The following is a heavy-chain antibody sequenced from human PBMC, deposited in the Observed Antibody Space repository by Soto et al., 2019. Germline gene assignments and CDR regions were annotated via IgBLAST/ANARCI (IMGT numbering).Heavy chain of an antibody. CDR3: ASPSRQLRFVEWVPPYYYYGSDV. D-gene: IGHD3-3*01. Sequence: SVKVSCTASGGTFSSYAISWVRQAPGQGLEWMGGIIPIFGTANYAQKFQGRVTITADESTSTAYMELSSLRSEDTAVYYCASPSRQLRFVEWVPPYYYYGSDVGG. J-gene: IGHJ6*02. CDR1: GGTFSSYA. CDR2: IIPIFGTA. V-gene: IGHV1-69*13.